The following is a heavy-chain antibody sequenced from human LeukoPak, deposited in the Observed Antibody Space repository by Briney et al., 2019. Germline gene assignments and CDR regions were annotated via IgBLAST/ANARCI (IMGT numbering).Heavy chain of an antibody. D-gene: IGHD2/OR15-2a*01. CDR3: AKFDYCDHYFDY. CDR1: GFTFRSYS. J-gene: IGHJ4*02. Sequence: PGGSLRLSCAASGFTFRSYSMNWVRQPPGRGLEWLSHIISSVRTIYYADSVKGRFTISRVNDKNSLFLQMNSLRAEDTAVYYCAKFDYCDHYFDYWGQGTLVTVSS. CDR2: IISSVRTI. V-gene: IGHV3-48*01.